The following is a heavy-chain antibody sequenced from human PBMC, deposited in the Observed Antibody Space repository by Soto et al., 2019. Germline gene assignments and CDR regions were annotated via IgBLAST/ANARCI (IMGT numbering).Heavy chain of an antibody. CDR1: GGSISSTTYY. CDR2: MFYSAGM. CDR3: ARQSRHVVVVTAVMSAFDI. V-gene: IGHV4-39*01. J-gene: IGHJ3*02. Sequence: PSETLSLTCTVSGGSISSTTYYWGWIRQPPGKGLEWIGNMFYSAGMYYNPSLRSRVTISVDTSKNQFSLKLRSVTAADTAVYYCARQSRHVVVVTAVMSAFDIWGQGKTVTVS. D-gene: IGHD2-21*02.